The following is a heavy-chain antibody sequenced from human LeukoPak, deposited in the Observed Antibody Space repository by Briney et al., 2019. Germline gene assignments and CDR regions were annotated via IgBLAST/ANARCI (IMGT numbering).Heavy chain of an antibody. D-gene: IGHD3-10*01. J-gene: IGHJ4*02. CDR3: AREDTYYYGSGFDY. CDR2: ISSSSSYI. Sequence: GGSLRLSCAASGFTFSSYSMNWVRQAPGKGLEWVSSISSSSSYIYYADSVKGRFTISRDNAKNSLYLQMNSLRAEDTAVYYCAREDTYYYGSGFDYWGRGTLVTVSS. CDR1: GFTFSSYS. V-gene: IGHV3-21*01.